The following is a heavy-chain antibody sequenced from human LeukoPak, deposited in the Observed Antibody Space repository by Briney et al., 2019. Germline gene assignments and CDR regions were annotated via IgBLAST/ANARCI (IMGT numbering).Heavy chain of an antibody. V-gene: IGHV3-48*03. CDR3: ARGRDYYDSSGGAFDI. Sequence: QPSGCLRLACAPSALTFSSDETKWGRQTPAKGLGWDSYISRSGSTIYCADSVERRFTSSRDNAKNSLYLQMNSLRAEDTAVYYCARGRDYYDSSGGAFDIWGQGTMVTVSS. CDR1: ALTFSSDE. D-gene: IGHD3-22*01. CDR2: ISRSGSTI. J-gene: IGHJ3*02.